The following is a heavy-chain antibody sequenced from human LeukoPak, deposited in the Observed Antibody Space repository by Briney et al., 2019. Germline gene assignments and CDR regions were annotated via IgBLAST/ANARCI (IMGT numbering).Heavy chain of an antibody. Sequence: GGSLRLSCAASGFTFSSYGMHWVRQAPGKGLEWVAFIRYDGSNKYYADSVKGRFTISRDNSKNTLYLQMNSPRAEDTAVYYCAKDIAEMSVGPGRDAFDIWGQGTLVTVSS. CDR3: AKDIAEMSVGPGRDAFDI. CDR2: IRYDGSNK. CDR1: GFTFSSYG. J-gene: IGHJ3*02. V-gene: IGHV3-30*02. D-gene: IGHD2-21*01.